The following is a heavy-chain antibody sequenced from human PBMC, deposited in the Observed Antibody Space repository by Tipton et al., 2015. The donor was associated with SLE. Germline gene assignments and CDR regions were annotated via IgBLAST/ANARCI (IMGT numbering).Heavy chain of an antibody. D-gene: IGHD3-10*01. V-gene: IGHV3-7*01. CDR3: ARAYHYYGSGSYFY. J-gene: IGHJ4*02. Sequence: GSLRLSCAASGFTFSSYWMSWVRQAPGKGLEWVANIKQDGSEKYYVDSVKGRFTISRDNAKNSLYLQMNSLRAEDTAVYYCARAYHYYGSGSYFYWGQGTLVTVSS. CDR2: IKQDGSEK. CDR1: GFTFSSYW.